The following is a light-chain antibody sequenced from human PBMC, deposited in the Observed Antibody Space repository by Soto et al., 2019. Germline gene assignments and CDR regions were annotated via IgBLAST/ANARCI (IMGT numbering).Light chain of an antibody. CDR3: SSYTNINTRACV. CDR2: DVT. CDR1: SRDVGAYNY. V-gene: IGLV2-11*01. J-gene: IGLJ1*01. Sequence: QSVLSQPRSMSASPGQSVTISCSGTSRDVGAYNYVSWYQHHPGKAPKLLIYDVTRRPSGVPDRFSGSKSGNTAALTISGLQTEDEAEYYCSSYTNINTRACVFGTGTKVTVL.